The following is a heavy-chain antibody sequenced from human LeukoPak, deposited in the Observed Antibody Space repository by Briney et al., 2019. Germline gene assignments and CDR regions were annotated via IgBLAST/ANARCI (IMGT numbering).Heavy chain of an antibody. CDR1: GGSISSRSYY. J-gene: IGHJ3*02. CDR2: IYYSGST. Sequence: PSETLSLTCTVSGGSISSRSYYWGWIRQPPGKGLEWIGSIYYSGSTYNNPSLKSRVTISVDTSKNQFSLKLSSVTAADTAVYYCARDCSGGSCYGAFDIWGQGTMVTVSS. CDR3: ARDCSGGSCYGAFDI. D-gene: IGHD2-15*01. V-gene: IGHV4-39*02.